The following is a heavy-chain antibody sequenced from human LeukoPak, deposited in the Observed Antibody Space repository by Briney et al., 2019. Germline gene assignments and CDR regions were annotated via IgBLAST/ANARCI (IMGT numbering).Heavy chain of an antibody. Sequence: PSETLSLTCTVSGGSISSSSYYWGWIRQPPGKGLEWIGSIYYSGSTYYNPSLKSRVTISVDTSKNQFSLKLSSVTAADTAVYYCARPGGDYGDLPLDYWGQGTLVTVSS. CDR2: IYYSGST. D-gene: IGHD4-17*01. V-gene: IGHV4-39*07. CDR1: GGSISSSSYY. J-gene: IGHJ4*02. CDR3: ARPGGDYGDLPLDY.